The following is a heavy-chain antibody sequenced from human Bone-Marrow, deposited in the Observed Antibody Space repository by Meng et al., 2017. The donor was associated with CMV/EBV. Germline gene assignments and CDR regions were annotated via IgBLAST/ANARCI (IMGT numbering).Heavy chain of an antibody. J-gene: IGHJ4*02. CDR3: ARCPNAYNYYFDY. CDR2: INPNSGGT. D-gene: IGHD5-24*01. CDR1: GYTFTGYH. V-gene: IGHV1-2*02. Sequence: ASVKVSCKASGYTFTGYHMHWVRQAPGQGLEWMGWINPNSGGTNYAQKFQGRVTMTRDTSISTAYMELSRLRSDDTAVYYCARCPNAYNYYFDYWGQGTLVTVSS.